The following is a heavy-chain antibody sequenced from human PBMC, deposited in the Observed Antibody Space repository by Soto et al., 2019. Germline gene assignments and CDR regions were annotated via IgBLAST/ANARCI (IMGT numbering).Heavy chain of an antibody. Sequence: GGSLRLSCAASGFTFDDYTMHWVRQAPGKGLEWVSLITWDGGSTFYSDSVKGRFTISRDNIKNSLILQMSSLRTDDTALYFCAKEKSRIFDYWNQGTLVTVSS. CDR3: AKEKSRIFDY. D-gene: IGHD3-10*01. CDR1: GFTFDDYT. CDR2: ITWDGGST. J-gene: IGHJ4*02. V-gene: IGHV3-43*01.